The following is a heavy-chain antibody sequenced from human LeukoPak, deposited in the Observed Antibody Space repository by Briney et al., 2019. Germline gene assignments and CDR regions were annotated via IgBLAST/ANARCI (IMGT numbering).Heavy chain of an antibody. Sequence: SVKVSCKASGGTFSSYAISWVRQAPGQGLEWMGGIIPIFGTANYAQKFQGRVTITADESTSTAYMELSSLRSEDTAVYYCAREYSGSSPLGYWGQGTLVTVSS. D-gene: IGHD1-26*01. CDR1: GGTFSSYA. J-gene: IGHJ4*02. V-gene: IGHV1-69*13. CDR3: AREYSGSSPLGY. CDR2: IIPIFGTA.